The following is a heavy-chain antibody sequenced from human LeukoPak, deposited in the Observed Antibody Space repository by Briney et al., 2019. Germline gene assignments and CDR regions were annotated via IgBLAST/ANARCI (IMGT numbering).Heavy chain of an antibody. CDR2: ISSSGSTI. CDR1: GFTFSDYY. D-gene: IGHD3-9*01. CDR3: ARDRSYYDILTGLTSNAFDI. J-gene: IGHJ3*02. V-gene: IGHV3-11*01. Sequence: GGSLRLSCAASGFTFSDYYMSWIRQAPGKGLEWVSYISSSGSTIYYADSVKGRFTISRDNAKNTLYLQMNSLRAEDTAVYYCARDRSYYDILTGLTSNAFDIWGQGTMVTVSS.